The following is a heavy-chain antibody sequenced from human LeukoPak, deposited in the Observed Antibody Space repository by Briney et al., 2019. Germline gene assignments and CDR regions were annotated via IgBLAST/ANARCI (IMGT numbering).Heavy chain of an antibody. Sequence: ASVKVSCKASGYTFTSYDINWLRQATGQGLEWMGWMNPNSGNSGYAQKYQRRVTMTRNTSISTAYMELSSLRSDDTAVYYCATTAHYYDSSGYPDAFDIWGQGTMVTVSS. V-gene: IGHV1-8*01. CDR2: MNPNSGNS. CDR3: ATTAHYYDSSGYPDAFDI. CDR1: GYTFTSYD. J-gene: IGHJ3*02. D-gene: IGHD3-22*01.